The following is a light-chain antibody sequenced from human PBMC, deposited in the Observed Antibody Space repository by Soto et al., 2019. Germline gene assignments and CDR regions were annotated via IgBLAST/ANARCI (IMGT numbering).Light chain of an antibody. J-gene: IGLJ2*01. V-gene: IGLV7-46*01. CDR3: LLSYSGARHVV. Sequence: QSVVTQEPSLTVSPGGTVTLTCGSSTGAVTSGHYPYWFQQKPGQAPRTLIYDTSNKHSWTPARFSGSLLGGKAALTLSGAQPEDEAEYYCLLSYSGARHVVFGGGTKHRP. CDR1: TGAVTSGHY. CDR2: DTS.